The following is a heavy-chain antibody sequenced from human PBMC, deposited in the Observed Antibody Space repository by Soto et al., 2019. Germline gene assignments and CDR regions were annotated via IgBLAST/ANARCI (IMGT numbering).Heavy chain of an antibody. CDR3: ARDGTGVIYYYYYGMDV. Sequence: GGSLRLPCAASGFTFSSYSMNWVRQAPGKGLEWVSSISSSSSYIYYADSVKGRFTISRDNAKNSLYLQMSSLRAEDTAVYYCARDGTGVIYYYYYGMDVWGQGTTVTVSS. V-gene: IGHV3-21*01. CDR1: GFTFSSYS. CDR2: ISSSSSYI. D-gene: IGHD1-26*01. J-gene: IGHJ6*02.